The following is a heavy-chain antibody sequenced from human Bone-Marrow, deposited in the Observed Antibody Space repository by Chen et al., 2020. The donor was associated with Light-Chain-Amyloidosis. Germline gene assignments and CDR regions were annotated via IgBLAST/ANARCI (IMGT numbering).Heavy chain of an antibody. J-gene: IGHJ4*02. D-gene: IGHD5-12*01. Sequence: EVQLEQSGPEVKKPGESLKISCKGSGYTFPNYWIGWVRQMPGKGLEWMGVIYPDDSESRYSPSFEGPVTISADKSITTAYLQWRSLKASDTAMYYFARRRDGYNFDYWGQGTLVTVSS. CDR1: GYTFPNYW. CDR2: IYPDDSES. V-gene: IGHV5-51*01. CDR3: ARRRDGYNFDY.